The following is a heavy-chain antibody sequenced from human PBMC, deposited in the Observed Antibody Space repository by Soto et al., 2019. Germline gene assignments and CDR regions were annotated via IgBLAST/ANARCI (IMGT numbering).Heavy chain of an antibody. CDR1: GFTFSTYG. J-gene: IGHJ3*02. V-gene: IGHV3-30*18. CDR3: AKDQSHAFDI. CDR2: ISYDGSDK. Sequence: QVQLVESGGGVVXPGRSLRLSCVASGFTFSTYGMYWVRQAPGKGLEWVAVISYDGSDKYYADSVKGRFTISRDNSKNTLYLQMNSLRAEDTAVYYCAKDQSHAFDIWGQGTMVTVSS.